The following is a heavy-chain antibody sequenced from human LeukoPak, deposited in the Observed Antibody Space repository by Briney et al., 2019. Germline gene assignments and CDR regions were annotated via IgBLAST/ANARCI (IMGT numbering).Heavy chain of an antibody. J-gene: IGHJ6*04. V-gene: IGHV3-48*03. Sequence: GGSLRLSCAASGFTFSDYGMNWVRLAPGKGLEWVSYIGSSGTTIFYADSVKGRFSISRDNAKNSLYLQMNSLRAEDTAVYYCAELGITMIGGVWGKGTTVTISS. D-gene: IGHD3-10*02. CDR2: IGSSGTTI. CDR3: AELGITMIGGV. CDR1: GFTFSDYG.